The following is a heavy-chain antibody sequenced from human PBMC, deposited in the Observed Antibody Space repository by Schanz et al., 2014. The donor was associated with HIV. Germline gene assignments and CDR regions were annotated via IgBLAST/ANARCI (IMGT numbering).Heavy chain of an antibody. V-gene: IGHV1-8*01. J-gene: IGHJ6*02. D-gene: IGHD1-26*01. CDR3: ARGPKWEGLMDV. CDR1: GGSFSSYA. Sequence: QVQMVQSGAEVKKPGSSVKVSCKASGGSFSSYAINWVGQAPGQGLEWMGWMNPSTGNSGYAQMFQVRVTMTRDTSTAYLEVDSLKSEDTAVYYCARGPKWEGLMDVWGQGTTVIVSS. CDR2: MNPSTGNS.